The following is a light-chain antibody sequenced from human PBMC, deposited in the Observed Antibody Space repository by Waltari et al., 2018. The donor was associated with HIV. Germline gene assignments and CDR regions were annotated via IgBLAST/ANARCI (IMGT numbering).Light chain of an antibody. V-gene: IGKV3D-15*01. CDR3: QQYNEWPPWT. Sequence: EIVMTQSPATLSVSRGERATLPCRASQSVSSNLAWYQQKPGTAPRLLIYGASTRATGVPARFSGSGSGTEFTLTISSLQSEDFAVYYCQQYNEWPPWTFGQGTKVEIK. CDR2: GAS. CDR1: QSVSSN. J-gene: IGKJ1*01.